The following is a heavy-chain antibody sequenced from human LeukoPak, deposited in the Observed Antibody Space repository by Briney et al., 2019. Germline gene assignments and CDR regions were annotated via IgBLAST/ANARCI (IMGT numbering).Heavy chain of an antibody. CDR1: GFTFSTFA. V-gene: IGHV3-23*01. J-gene: IGHJ4*02. CDR2: IFPSGGEI. CDR3: AKDNWLPSSPAVAGLGD. Sequence: PGGSLRLSCAASGFTFSTFAMIWVRQPPGKGLEWVSSIFPSGGEIHYADSVKGRFTISRDNSRNTLYLQMNSLTVEDTAIYYCAKDNWLPSSPAVAGLGDWNQGTLVTVSS. D-gene: IGHD6-19*01.